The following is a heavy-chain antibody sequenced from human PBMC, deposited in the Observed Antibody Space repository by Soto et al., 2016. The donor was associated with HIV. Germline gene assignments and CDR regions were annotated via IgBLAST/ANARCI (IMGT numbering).Heavy chain of an antibody. CDR2: IIPNSGAT. J-gene: IGHJ4*02. CDR3: ARDLYDGSRSYYNVAFDY. D-gene: IGHD3-10*01. CDR1: GYTFTDYY. V-gene: IGHV1-2*02. Sequence: QVQLVQSGAEVKKPGASVKVSCKASGYTFTDYYIHWVRQAPGQGLEWMGWIIPNSGATNYAQNFQGRVTMTRDTSITTAYMELSRLRSDDTAVYYCARDLYDGSRSYYNVAFDYWGQGTLVTVSS.